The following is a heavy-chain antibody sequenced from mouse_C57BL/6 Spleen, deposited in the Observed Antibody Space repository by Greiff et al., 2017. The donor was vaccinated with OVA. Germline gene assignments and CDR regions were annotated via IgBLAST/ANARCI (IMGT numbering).Heavy chain of an antibody. J-gene: IGHJ2*01. CDR2: IDPSDSET. CDR1: GYTFTSYW. D-gene: IGHD2-5*01. CDR3: ARNSNYPDY. V-gene: IGHV1-52*01. Sequence: QVHVKQPGAELVRPGSSVKLSCKASGYTFTSYWMHWVKQRPIQGLEWIGNIDPSDSETHYNQKFKDKATLTVDKSSSTAYMQLSSLTSEDSAVYYCARNSNYPDYWGQGTTLTVSS.